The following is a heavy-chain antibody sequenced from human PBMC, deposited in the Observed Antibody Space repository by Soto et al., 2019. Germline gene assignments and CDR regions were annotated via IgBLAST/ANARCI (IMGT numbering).Heavy chain of an antibody. Sequence: QVQLVQSGAEVKKPGASVKVSCKASGYTFTSYDINWVRQAPGQGLEWVGWMTPNSGDTGYAQTFQGRVTLTRDTSRSTAHMELSSLTSEDTAVYYCARNVYNPGRFDHWGQGNRVTVSS. CDR3: ARNVYNPGRFDH. J-gene: IGHJ4*02. D-gene: IGHD1-1*01. V-gene: IGHV1-8*02. CDR2: MTPNSGDT. CDR1: GYTFTSYD.